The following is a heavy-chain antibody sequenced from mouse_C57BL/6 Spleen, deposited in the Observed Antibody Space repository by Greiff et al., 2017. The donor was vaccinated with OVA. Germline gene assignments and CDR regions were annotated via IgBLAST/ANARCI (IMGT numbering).Heavy chain of an antibody. CDR1: GYTFTDYY. CDR3: ARADSSGYVYFDY. D-gene: IGHD3-2*02. CDR2: INPNNGGT. Sequence: EVQLQQSGPELVKPGASVKISCKASGYTFTDYYMNWVKQSHGKSLEWIGDINPNNGGTSYNQKFKGKATLTVDKSSSTAYMELRSLTSEDSAVYYCARADSSGYVYFDYWGQGTTLTVSS. V-gene: IGHV1-26*01. J-gene: IGHJ2*01.